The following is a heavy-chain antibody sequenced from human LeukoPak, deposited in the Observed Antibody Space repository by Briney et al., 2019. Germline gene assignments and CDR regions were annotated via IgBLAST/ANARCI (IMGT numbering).Heavy chain of an antibody. CDR3: ATATVVTGYFDY. V-gene: IGHV1-46*01. D-gene: IGHD4-23*01. Sequence: ASVSVSSTASGYTFTIYYMHGVRQAPGQGLEWMGIINPSGGSTSYAQKFQGRVTMTRDMSTSTVYMELSSLRSEDTAVYYCATATVVTGYFDYWGQGTLVTVSS. CDR1: GYTFTIYY. CDR2: INPSGGST. J-gene: IGHJ4*02.